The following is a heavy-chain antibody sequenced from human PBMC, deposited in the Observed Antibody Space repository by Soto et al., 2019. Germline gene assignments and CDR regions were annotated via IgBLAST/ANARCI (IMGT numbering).Heavy chain of an antibody. D-gene: IGHD6-13*01. CDR2: IYYSGST. Sequence: SETLSLTCTVSGGSISSYYWSWIRQPPGKGLEWIGYIYYSGSTNYNPSLKSRVTISVDTSKNQFSLKLSSVTAADTAVYYCARGRYSSSWHPMNWFDPWGQGTPVTVSS. CDR3: ARGRYSSSWHPMNWFDP. V-gene: IGHV4-59*01. CDR1: GGSISSYY. J-gene: IGHJ5*02.